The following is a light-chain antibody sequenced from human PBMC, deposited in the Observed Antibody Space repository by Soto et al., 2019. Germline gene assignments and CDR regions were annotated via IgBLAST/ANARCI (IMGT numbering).Light chain of an antibody. J-gene: IGLJ3*02. V-gene: IGLV1-40*01. Sequence: QHVLTQPPSVSGAPGQRVTISCTGSSSNIGAGYDVHWYQQLPGTAPKLLIYGNSNRPSGVPDRFSGSKSGTSASLAITGLRAEDEADYYCQSYDGSLSGWVFGGGTKLTVL. CDR3: QSYDGSLSGWV. CDR2: GNS. CDR1: SSNIGAGYD.